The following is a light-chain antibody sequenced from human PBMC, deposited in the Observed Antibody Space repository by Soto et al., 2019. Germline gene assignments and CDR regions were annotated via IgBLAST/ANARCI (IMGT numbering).Light chain of an antibody. CDR1: SSDVGGYKY. J-gene: IGLJ2*01. V-gene: IGLV2-14*01. CDR3: SSYTTISTHVV. Sequence: QSVLTQPASVSGSPGQSITISCTGTSSDVGGYKYVSWYQQHPGKAPKLMIYEVSNRPSGVSNRFSGSKSGNTASLTISGLQAEDEADYYCSSYTTISTHVVFGGGTKLTVL. CDR2: EVS.